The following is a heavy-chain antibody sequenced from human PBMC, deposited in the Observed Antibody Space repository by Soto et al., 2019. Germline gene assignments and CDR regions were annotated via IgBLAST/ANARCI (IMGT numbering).Heavy chain of an antibody. CDR1: GFTFSSYA. D-gene: IGHD6-6*01. CDR3: AKVPYSSSSWEVFDY. J-gene: IGHJ4*02. CDR2: ISGSGGST. Sequence: GGSLRLSCAASGFTFSSYAMGWVRQAPGKGLEWVSAISGSGGSTYYADSVKGRFTISRDNSKNTLYLQMNSLRAEDTAVYYCAKVPYSSSSWEVFDYWGQGTLVTVSS. V-gene: IGHV3-23*01.